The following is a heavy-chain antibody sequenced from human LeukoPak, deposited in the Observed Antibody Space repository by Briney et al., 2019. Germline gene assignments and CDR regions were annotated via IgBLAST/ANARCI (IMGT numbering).Heavy chain of an antibody. CDR3: ARSRRGYYDSSGSHLDC. D-gene: IGHD3-22*01. Sequence: PSETLSLTCTVSGGTISSSSYYWGWIRQPPGKGLEWIGSIYYSGSAYHNPSLKSRVTISVDTSKNQFFLKLSSVTAADTAVYYCARSRRGYYDSSGSHLDCWGQGTLVTVSS. CDR1: GGTISSSSYY. CDR2: IYYSGSA. J-gene: IGHJ4*02. V-gene: IGHV4-39*01.